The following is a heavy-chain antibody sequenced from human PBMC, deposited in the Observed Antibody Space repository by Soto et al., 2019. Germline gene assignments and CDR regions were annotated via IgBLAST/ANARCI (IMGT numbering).Heavy chain of an antibody. Sequence: QVQLVQSGAEVKKPGASVKVSCKASGYTFTIYAMHWVRQAPGQRLEWMGWINAGNGNTKYSQKFQGRVTITRDTSASTAYMELSSLRSEDTAVYYCARGVVVPAARFDYWGQGTLVTVSS. J-gene: IGHJ4*02. CDR1: GYTFTIYA. CDR2: INAGNGNT. D-gene: IGHD2-2*01. CDR3: ARGVVVPAARFDY. V-gene: IGHV1-3*01.